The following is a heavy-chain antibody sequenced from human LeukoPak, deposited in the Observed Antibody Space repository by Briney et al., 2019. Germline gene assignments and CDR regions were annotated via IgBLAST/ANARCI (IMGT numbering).Heavy chain of an antibody. CDR1: GFTFSTYD. J-gene: IGHJ4*02. CDR3: ARVDSSGFY. V-gene: IGHV3-13*04. D-gene: IGHD6-19*01. Sequence: GGSLRLSCAASGFTFSTYDMHWVRQPTGKGLEWVSAIATAGDTYYPDSVKGRFTISRENAKNTLYLQMNSLRVGDTAVYYCARVDSSGFYWGQGTLVTVSS. CDR2: IATAGDT.